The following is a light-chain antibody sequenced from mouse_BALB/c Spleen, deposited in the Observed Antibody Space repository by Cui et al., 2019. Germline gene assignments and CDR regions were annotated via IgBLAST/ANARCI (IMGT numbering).Light chain of an antibody. CDR1: QSISNY. Sequence: DLVLTQSPATLSVTPGDRVSLSCRASQSISNYLHWYQQQSHESPRLLIKYASQSIAGIPSRFSGSGSGTDFTLSINSVETEDFGMYFCQQSNSWPLTFGAGTKLELK. V-gene: IGKV5-45*01. J-gene: IGKJ5*01. CDR3: QQSNSWPLT. CDR2: YAS.